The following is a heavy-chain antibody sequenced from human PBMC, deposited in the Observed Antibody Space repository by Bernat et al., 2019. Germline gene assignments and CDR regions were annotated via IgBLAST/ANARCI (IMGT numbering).Heavy chain of an antibody. D-gene: IGHD3-3*01. Sequence: QVQLVQSGAEVKKPGSSVKVSCKASGGTFSSYAISWVRQAPGQGLEWMGGIIPIFGTANYAQKFQGRVTITADKSTSTAYMELSSLRSEDTAVYYCARHRPRMVRGWSGYLYYFDYWGQGTLVTVSS. CDR3: ARHRPRMVRGWSGYLYYFDY. V-gene: IGHV1-69*06. J-gene: IGHJ4*02. CDR2: IIPIFGTA. CDR1: GGTFSSYA.